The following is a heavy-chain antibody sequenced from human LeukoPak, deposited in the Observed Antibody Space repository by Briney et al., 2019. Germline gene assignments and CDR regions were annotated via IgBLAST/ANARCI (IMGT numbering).Heavy chain of an antibody. V-gene: IGHV3-21*01. CDR1: GFTFSSYG. CDR3: ARGWTEGGFDK. J-gene: IGHJ4*02. CDR2: ISSSSSSI. D-gene: IGHD1-1*01. Sequence: GSLRRSCAASGFTFSSYGMHWVRQAPGKGLEWVSSISSSSSSIYYADSVKGRFTISRDNGKNSLYLQMNSLRAEDTAVYYCARGWTEGGFDKWGQGTLVTVSS.